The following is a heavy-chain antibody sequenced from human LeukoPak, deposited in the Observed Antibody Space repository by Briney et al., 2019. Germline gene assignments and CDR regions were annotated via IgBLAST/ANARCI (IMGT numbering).Heavy chain of an antibody. CDR1: GYTFTSYD. Sequence: ASVKVSCKASGYTFTSYDVNWVRQATGQGLEWMGWMNPNSGNTGYAQKFQSRVTITRNTSISTAYMQPSSLRSEDTAVYYCARRVSYGDFDYWGQGTLVTVSS. CDR2: MNPNSGNT. CDR3: ARRVSYGDFDY. J-gene: IGHJ4*02. D-gene: IGHD4-17*01. V-gene: IGHV1-8*01.